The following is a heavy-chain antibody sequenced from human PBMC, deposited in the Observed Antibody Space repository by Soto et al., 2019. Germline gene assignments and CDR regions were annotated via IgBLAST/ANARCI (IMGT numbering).Heavy chain of an antibody. Sequence: QVQLVQSGAEEKKPGASVKVSCKASGYTFTGYAMHWVRQAPGQRLEWMGWINAGNGNTKYSQKFQGRVTITRDTSASTAYMELSSVRSEDTAVYYCARAVAVAADFDYWGQGTLVTVS. CDR3: ARAVAVAADFDY. CDR2: INAGNGNT. CDR1: GYTFTGYA. V-gene: IGHV1-3*05. J-gene: IGHJ4*02. D-gene: IGHD6-19*01.